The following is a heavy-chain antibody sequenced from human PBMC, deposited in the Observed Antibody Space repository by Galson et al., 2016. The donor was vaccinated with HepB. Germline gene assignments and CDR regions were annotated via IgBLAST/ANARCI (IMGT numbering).Heavy chain of an antibody. CDR3: TTRGSGGSFDFDY. Sequence: LRLSCATSGFTFSNYWIHWVRQAPGEGLVWVSHINTDGTTTFYADSVKGRFTMSRDNAKNAGYLQMNSLGAEDTAMYYCTTRGSGGSFDFDYWGQGTLVTVSS. CDR2: INTDGTTT. J-gene: IGHJ4*02. V-gene: IGHV3-74*01. CDR1: GFTFSNYW. D-gene: IGHD6-19*01.